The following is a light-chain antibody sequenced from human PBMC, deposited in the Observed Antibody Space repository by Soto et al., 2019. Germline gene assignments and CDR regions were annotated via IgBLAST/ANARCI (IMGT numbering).Light chain of an antibody. Sequence: AIQLSQSPSSLSARVGDRATIDLRASQGINSALAWYQQKPGKAPKLLISDASNLETGVPSRFSGSGSGTDFSLSISSLQPEDFATYYCQQLNNYPTFGQATRLEI. CDR2: DAS. J-gene: IGKJ5*01. V-gene: IGKV1D-13*01. CDR3: QQLNNYPT. CDR1: QGINSA.